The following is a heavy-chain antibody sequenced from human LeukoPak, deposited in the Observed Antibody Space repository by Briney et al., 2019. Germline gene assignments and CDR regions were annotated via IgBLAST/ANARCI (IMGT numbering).Heavy chain of an antibody. CDR2: ISSSSSYI. CDR1: GFTFSSYS. Sequence: PGGSLRLSCAASGFTFSSYSMNWVRQAPGKGPEWVSSISSSSSYIYYADSVKGRFTISRDNAKNSLYLQMNSLRAEDTAVYYCARDPSWDIHYYGSGSFNYYYMDVWGKGTTVTVSS. J-gene: IGHJ6*03. V-gene: IGHV3-21*01. CDR3: ARDPSWDIHYYGSGSFNYYYMDV. D-gene: IGHD3-10*01.